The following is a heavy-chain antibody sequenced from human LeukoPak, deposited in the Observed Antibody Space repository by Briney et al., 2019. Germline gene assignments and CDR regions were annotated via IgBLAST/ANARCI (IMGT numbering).Heavy chain of an antibody. D-gene: IGHD3-10*01. CDR3: ATLPWFGEFDY. J-gene: IGHJ4*02. CDR2: INSDGSST. Sequence: VQPGGSLRLSCAASGFTFSSYWMHWVRQAPGKRLVWVSRINSDGSSTSYADSVKGRFTISGDNAKNTLYLQMNSLRAEDTAVYYCATLPWFGEFDYWGQGTLVTVSS. CDR1: GFTFSSYW. V-gene: IGHV3-74*01.